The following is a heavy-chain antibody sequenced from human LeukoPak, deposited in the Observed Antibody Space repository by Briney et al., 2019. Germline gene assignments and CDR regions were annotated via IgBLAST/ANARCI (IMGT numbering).Heavy chain of an antibody. CDR2: IYYSGST. J-gene: IGHJ6*04. D-gene: IGHD2-2*01. CDR3: ARDCSSTSCYGVVGMDV. V-gene: IGHV4-59*01. Sequence: SETLSLTCTVSGGSISSYYWSWIRQPPGKGLEWIGYIYYSGSTNYNPSLKSRVTISVDTSKNQFSLKLSSVTAADTAVYYCARDCSSTSCYGVVGMDVWGKGTTVTVSP. CDR1: GGSISSYY.